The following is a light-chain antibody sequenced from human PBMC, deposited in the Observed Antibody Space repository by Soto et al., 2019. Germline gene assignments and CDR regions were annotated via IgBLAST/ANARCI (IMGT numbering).Light chain of an antibody. CDR2: LGS. CDR3: MQALQTAWT. J-gene: IGKJ1*01. CDR1: QSLLHSNGYNY. Sequence: DIVMTQSPLSLPVTPGEPASISCRYSQSLLHSNGYNYLDWYLQKPGQSPQLLIYLGSNRASGVPDRFSGSGSGTDFTLKISRVEAEDVGVYYCMQALQTAWTFGQGTKV. V-gene: IGKV2-28*01.